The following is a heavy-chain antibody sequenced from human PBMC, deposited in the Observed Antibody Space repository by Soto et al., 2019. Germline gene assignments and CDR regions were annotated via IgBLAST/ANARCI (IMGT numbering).Heavy chain of an antibody. D-gene: IGHD6-19*01. CDR1: GYTFTSHA. CDR3: ASRIALAGTFDY. J-gene: IGHJ4*01. CDR2: INTGNGNT. V-gene: IGHV1-3*04. Sequence: ASVKVSCKPSGYTFTSHAMHWLRQAPGQRLEWMGWINTGNGNTKYSQKFRGRLTISTDTSTSTAYMELRSLRSENTAVYYCASRIALAGTFDYWGDGTLVTVSS.